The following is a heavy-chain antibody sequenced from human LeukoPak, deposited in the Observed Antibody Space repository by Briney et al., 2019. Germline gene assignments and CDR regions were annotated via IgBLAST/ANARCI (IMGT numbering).Heavy chain of an antibody. V-gene: IGHV3-64*01. D-gene: IGHD1-26*01. J-gene: IGHJ4*02. CDR2: ISSNGGST. Sequence: PGGSLRLSCAASGFTFSSYAMHWVRQAPGKGLEYVSAISSNGGSTYYANSVKGRFTISRDNSKNTLYLQMGSLRAEDMAVYYCARRAGSYFGYWGQGTPVTVSS. CDR3: ARRAGSYFGY. CDR1: GFTFSSYA.